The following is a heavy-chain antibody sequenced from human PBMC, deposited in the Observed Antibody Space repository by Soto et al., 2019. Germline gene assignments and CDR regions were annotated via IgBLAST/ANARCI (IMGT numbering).Heavy chain of an antibody. V-gene: IGHV1-69*13. J-gene: IGHJ3*02. CDR2: IIPVFGTT. CDR3: ARGLYYYDSSGYSDAFDI. CDR1: GGTFSSYG. Sequence: GASVKVSCKAFGGTFSSYGVSWVRQAPGQGLEWVGRIIPVFGTTHYAQKFQGRVTVTADESTSTAHMELSSLRSEDTAVYHCARGLYYYDSSGYSDAFDIWGQGTMVTVSS. D-gene: IGHD3-22*01.